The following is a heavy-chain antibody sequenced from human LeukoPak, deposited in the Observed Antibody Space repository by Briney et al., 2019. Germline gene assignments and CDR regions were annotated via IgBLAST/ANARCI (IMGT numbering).Heavy chain of an antibody. D-gene: IGHD3-10*01. CDR2: IIPIFGTA. V-gene: IGHV1-69*13. CDR1: GGTFSSYA. J-gene: IGHJ6*04. CDR3: ARHYYGSGSILYYGMDV. Sequence: SVKVSCKASGGTFSSYAISWVRQAPGQGLEWMGMIIPIFGTANYAQKFQGRVTITADESTSTAHMELSSLRSEDTAVCYCARHYYGSGSILYYGMDVWGKGTTVTVSS.